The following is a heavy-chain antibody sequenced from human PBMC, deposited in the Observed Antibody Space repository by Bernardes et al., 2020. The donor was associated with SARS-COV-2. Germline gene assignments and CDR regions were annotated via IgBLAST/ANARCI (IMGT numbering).Heavy chain of an antibody. CDR2: IDHSGGS. Sequence: SETLPLTCTVAGGSINSDESSWSWIRQPLGQGLEWIGYIDHSGGSYYNPSLETRVTISILKSKRQFSLKLRSVTAADTAVYYCARGAAAFDIWGQGTVVTVSS. CDR1: GGSINSDESS. V-gene: IGHV4-30-2*01. J-gene: IGHJ3*02. D-gene: IGHD2-15*01. CDR3: ARGAAAFDI.